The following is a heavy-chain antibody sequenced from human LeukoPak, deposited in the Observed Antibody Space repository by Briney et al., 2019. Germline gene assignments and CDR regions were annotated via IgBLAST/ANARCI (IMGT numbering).Heavy chain of an antibody. V-gene: IGHV1-18*01. CDR3: ARDGGYNWNYVGYYYYMDV. D-gene: IGHD1-7*01. J-gene: IGHJ6*03. CDR1: GYTFTSYG. Sequence: ASVKVSCKASGYTFTSYGISWVRQAPGQGLEWMGWISAYNGNTNYAQKLQGRVTMTTDTSTSTAYMELRSLRSDDTAVYYCARDGGYNWNYVGYYYYMDVWGKGTTVTVSS. CDR2: ISAYNGNT.